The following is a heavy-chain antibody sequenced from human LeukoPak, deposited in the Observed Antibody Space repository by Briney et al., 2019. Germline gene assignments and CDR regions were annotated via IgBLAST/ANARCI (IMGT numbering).Heavy chain of an antibody. V-gene: IGHV1-69*02. CDR3: ARAGGSGSYYFRYFDL. CDR1: GGTFSSYT. J-gene: IGHJ2*01. D-gene: IGHD1-26*01. Sequence: ASVKVSCKASGGTFSSYTISWVRQAPGQGLEWMGRIIPILGIANYAQKFQGRVTITADKSTSTAYMELSSLRSEDTAVYYCARAGGSGSYYFRYFDLWGRGTLVTVSS. CDR2: IIPILGIA.